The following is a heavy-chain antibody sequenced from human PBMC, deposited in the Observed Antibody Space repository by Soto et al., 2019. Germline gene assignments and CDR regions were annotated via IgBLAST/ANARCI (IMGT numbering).Heavy chain of an antibody. J-gene: IGHJ6*03. Sequence: QVQLVQSGAEVKKPGSSVKVSCKASGGTFSSYTISWVRQAPGQGVEWMGRIIPILGIANYAQKFQGRVTITADKSTSTAYMELSSLRSEDTAVYYCARDGEQQLVPYYYYYMDVWGKGTTVTVSS. CDR3: ARDGEQQLVPYYYYYMDV. D-gene: IGHD6-13*01. CDR2: IIPILGIA. CDR1: GGTFSSYT. V-gene: IGHV1-69*08.